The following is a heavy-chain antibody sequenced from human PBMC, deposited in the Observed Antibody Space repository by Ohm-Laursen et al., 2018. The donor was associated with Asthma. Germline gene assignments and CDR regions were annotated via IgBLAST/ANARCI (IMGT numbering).Heavy chain of an antibody. V-gene: IGHV4-59*01. Sequence: SETLSLTCNVSGGSITNYYWGWIRQPPGKGLEWIGNIFYSGSTNYNPSLKSRVTISVGTSKNEFSLRLSSLTAADTAVYYCARDSSEVSWGHHLFDSWGQGTLVTVSS. CDR1: GGSITNYY. CDR2: IFYSGST. D-gene: IGHD3-16*01. J-gene: IGHJ4*02. CDR3: ARDSSEVSWGHHLFDS.